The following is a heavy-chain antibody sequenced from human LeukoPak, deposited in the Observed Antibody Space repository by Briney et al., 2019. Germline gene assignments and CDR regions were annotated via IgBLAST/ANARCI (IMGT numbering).Heavy chain of an antibody. V-gene: IGHV4-4*07. Sequence: SETLSLTCTVSGGSISSYYWSWIRQPAGKGLEWIGRIYTSGSTNSNPSLKSRVPMSVDTSKNQFSLKLSSVTAADTAVYYCQLWFGELGSLSYYYFIDVWSKGTTVTVSS. CDR1: GGSISSYY. J-gene: IGHJ6*03. D-gene: IGHD3-10*01. CDR2: IYTSGST. CDR3: QLWFGELGSLSYYYFIDV.